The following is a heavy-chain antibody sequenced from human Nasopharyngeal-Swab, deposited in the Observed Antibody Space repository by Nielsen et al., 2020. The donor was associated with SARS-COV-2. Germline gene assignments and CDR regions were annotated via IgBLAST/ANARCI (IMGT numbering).Heavy chain of an antibody. J-gene: IGHJ6*03. CDR2: MNPNSGNT. CDR1: GYTFPSYD. D-gene: IGHD2-2*02. Sequence: ASVKVSCKASGYTFPSYDINWVRQATGQGLEWMGWMNPNSGNTGYAQKFQGRVTMTRNTSISTAYMELSSLRSEDTAVYYCARAGEGVVVPAAIMGGTYFYDYYMDVWGKGTTVTVSS. CDR3: ARAGEGVVVPAAIMGGTYFYDYYMDV. V-gene: IGHV1-8*01.